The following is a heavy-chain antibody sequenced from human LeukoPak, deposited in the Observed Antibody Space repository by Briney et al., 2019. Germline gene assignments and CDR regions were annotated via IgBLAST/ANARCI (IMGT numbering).Heavy chain of an antibody. CDR3: ARMRLSSYWYFDL. D-gene: IGHD6-25*01. CDR1: GGSMSSYY. Sequence: SETLSLTCTVSGGSMSSYYWSWIRQPPGKGLQWIGYIYYTGSTNYNPSLRSRVTISVGTSKNQFSLWLSSVTAADTAVYYCARMRLSSYWYFDLWGRGTLVTVSS. CDR2: IYYTGST. J-gene: IGHJ2*01. V-gene: IGHV4-59*12.